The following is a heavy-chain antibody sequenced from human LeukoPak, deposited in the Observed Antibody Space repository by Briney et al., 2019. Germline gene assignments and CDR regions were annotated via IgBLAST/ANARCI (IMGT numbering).Heavy chain of an antibody. CDR3: ATRGGYSYGFDY. D-gene: IGHD5-18*01. J-gene: IGHJ4*02. Sequence: KPSETLSLTCTVSGGSISSYYWSWIRQPPGKGLEWIGYIYYSGSTNYNPSLKGRVTISVDTSKNQFSLKLSSVTAADTAVYYCATRGGYSYGFDYWGQGTLVTVSS. CDR1: GGSISSYY. V-gene: IGHV4-59*08. CDR2: IYYSGST.